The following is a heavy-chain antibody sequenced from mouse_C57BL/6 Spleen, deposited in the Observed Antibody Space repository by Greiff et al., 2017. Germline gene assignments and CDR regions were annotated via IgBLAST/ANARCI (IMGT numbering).Heavy chain of an antibody. V-gene: IGHV5-17*01. CDR1: GFTFSDYG. D-gene: IGHD3-3*01. CDR2: ISSASSTI. Sequence: EVMLVEPGGGLVKPGGSLKLSCAASGFTFSDYGMHWVRQAPEKGLEWVAYISSASSTIYYADTVKGRFTISRGNAKNTLFLQMTRLRSEDTAVYYCARRDYYFDYWGQGTTLTVSS. J-gene: IGHJ2*01. CDR3: ARRDYYFDY.